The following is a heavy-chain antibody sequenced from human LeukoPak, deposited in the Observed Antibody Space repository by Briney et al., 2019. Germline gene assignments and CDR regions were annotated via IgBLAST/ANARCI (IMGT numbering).Heavy chain of an antibody. CDR3: ARAGAVAGLFDY. CDR1: GYTFSGYY. V-gene: IGHV1-2*02. D-gene: IGHD6-19*01. CDR2: INPNSGGA. J-gene: IGHJ4*02. Sequence: ASVKVSCKASGYTFSGYYIHWVRQAPGQGLEWMGRINPNSGGADYAQKFQGGVTLTRDASITTAYMKLTWLRSDDTAVYFCARAGAVAGLFDYWGQGTLVTVSS.